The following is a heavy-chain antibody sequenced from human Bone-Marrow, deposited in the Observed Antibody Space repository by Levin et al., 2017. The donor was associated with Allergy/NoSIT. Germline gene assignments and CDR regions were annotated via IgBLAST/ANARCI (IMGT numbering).Heavy chain of an antibody. CDR2: ISSGSSYI. D-gene: IGHD2-15*01. CDR3: ASPREFCVSTTACYIALDL. V-gene: IGHV3-21*06. CDR1: GFSFSDYN. Sequence: GESLKISCVGSGFSFSDYNMNWVRQAPGKGLEWVASISSGSSYIFYADSMKGRFTISRDNAKNSLFLQMNGLTVDDAGVYFCASPREFCVSTTACYIALDLWGQGTTVTVSS. J-gene: IGHJ3*01.